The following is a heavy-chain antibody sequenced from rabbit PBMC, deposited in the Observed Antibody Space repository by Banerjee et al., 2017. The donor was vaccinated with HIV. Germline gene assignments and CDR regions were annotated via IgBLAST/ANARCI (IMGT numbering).Heavy chain of an antibody. J-gene: IGHJ4*01. CDR1: GFIFSDNYA. CDR2: IGASSGIR. V-gene: IGHV1S43*01. Sequence: QEQLEESGGDLVKPGGTLTLTCKASGFIFSDNYAMCWVRQAPGKGLEWIACIGASSGIRWYASWVNGRFTISRSISLSTVDLEMTSLTVADTATYFCARDYVGYIGYGYAGFNLWGQGTLVTVS. CDR3: ARDYVGYIGYGYAGFNL. D-gene: IGHD6-1*01.